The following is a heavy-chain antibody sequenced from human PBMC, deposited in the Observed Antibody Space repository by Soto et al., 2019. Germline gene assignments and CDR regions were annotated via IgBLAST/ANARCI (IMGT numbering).Heavy chain of an antibody. Sequence: QVQLVESGGGLVKPGGSLRLSCAASGFTFNDYYMTWIRQAPGKGLEWVSYISSSGSGIYYADSMKGRFTISRDNAKKSLYLQMSSLRAEDTAVYYCARAYSYAFDIWGQGTMVTVSS. CDR3: ARAYSYAFDI. V-gene: IGHV3-11*01. CDR1: GFTFNDYY. J-gene: IGHJ3*02. CDR2: ISSSGSGI. D-gene: IGHD2-15*01.